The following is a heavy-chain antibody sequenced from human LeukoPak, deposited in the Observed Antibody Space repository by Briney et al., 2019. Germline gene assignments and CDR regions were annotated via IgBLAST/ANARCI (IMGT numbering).Heavy chain of an antibody. CDR3: ARYGIEMATNRIDY. CDR2: ISSSGSTI. J-gene: IGHJ4*02. D-gene: IGHD5-24*01. V-gene: IGHV3-11*04. Sequence: GGSLRLSCAASGFTFSDYYMSWIRQAPGKGLEWVSYISSSGSTIYYADSVKGRFTISRDNAKNSLYLQMNSLRTEDTAVYCCARYGIEMATNRIDYWGQGTLVTVSS. CDR1: GFTFSDYY.